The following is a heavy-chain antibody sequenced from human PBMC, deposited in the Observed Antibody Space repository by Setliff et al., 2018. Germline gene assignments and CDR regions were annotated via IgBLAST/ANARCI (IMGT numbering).Heavy chain of an antibody. CDR1: GYNFAESI. CDR3: LRLVRYCTTIACHRTLGEEV. CDR2: ISAYNGHT. V-gene: IGHV1-18*01. Sequence: ASVKVSCKASGYNFAESIVSWVRQAPGRGLEWMGWISAYNGHTYSAQKFQARVTLTTDTSTNMAYMELRGLRSDDTAIYYCLRLVRYCTTIACHRTLGEEVWGQGTLVTVSS. J-gene: IGHJ4*02. D-gene: IGHD2-8*01.